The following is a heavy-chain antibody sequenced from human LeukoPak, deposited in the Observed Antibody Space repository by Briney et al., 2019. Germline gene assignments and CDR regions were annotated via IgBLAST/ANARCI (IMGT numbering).Heavy chain of an antibody. V-gene: IGHV4-34*01. CDR3: ASDHQDLDY. CDR2: VDQSGSP. CDR1: GGSLSGFY. J-gene: IGHJ4*02. Sequence: SETLSLTCAVNGGSLSGFYWTWIRQSPGKGLEWIGEVDQSGSPNYNPSLKSRVTISIDASKNQFSLKLHSVTAADTAVYYCASDHQDLDYWGQGTLVTVSS.